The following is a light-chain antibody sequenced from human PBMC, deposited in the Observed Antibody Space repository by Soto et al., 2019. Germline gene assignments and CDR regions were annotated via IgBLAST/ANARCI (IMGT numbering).Light chain of an antibody. V-gene: IGKV3-20*01. Sequence: EIVLTQSPGTLSLSPGERATLSCRASQSVSSSYLAWYHQKPGQASRLLIYGASSRATGIPDRFSGSGSGTDFTLTISRLEPEDFAVSYCQQYGRSLWTFGQGTKGEIK. J-gene: IGKJ1*01. CDR1: QSVSSSY. CDR2: GAS. CDR3: QQYGRSLWT.